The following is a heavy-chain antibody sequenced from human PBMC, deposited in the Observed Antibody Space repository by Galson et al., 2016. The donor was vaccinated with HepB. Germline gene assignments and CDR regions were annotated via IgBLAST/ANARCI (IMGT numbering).Heavy chain of an antibody. CDR2: ISGSGAST. V-gene: IGHV3-23*01. J-gene: IGHJ4*02. Sequence: SLRLSCAASGFTFSSYAMSWVRQAPGEGLEWVSGISGSGASTTYTDSVKGRFTISRDNSKNALHLQMNSLRAEDTAMYFCARHFSGSYLGQGTLVTVSS. CDR1: GFTFSSYA. CDR3: ARHFSGSY. D-gene: IGHD3-22*01.